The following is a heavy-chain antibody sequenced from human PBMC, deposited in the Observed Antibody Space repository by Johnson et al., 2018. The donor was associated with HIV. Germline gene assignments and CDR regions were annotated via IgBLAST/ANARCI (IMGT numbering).Heavy chain of an antibody. CDR1: GFIFDDYG. V-gene: IGHV3-20*04. D-gene: IGHD6-6*01. J-gene: IGHJ3*02. CDR3: APIAAAAFDI. CDR2: INWNGGST. Sequence: VQLVESGGGVLRPGGSLRLSCAASGFIFDDYGMSWVRQTPGKGLEWVSGINWNGGSTGYADSVKGRFTISRDNSKNTLYLQMNSLRAEATAVYYCAPIAAAAFDIWGQGTMVTVSS.